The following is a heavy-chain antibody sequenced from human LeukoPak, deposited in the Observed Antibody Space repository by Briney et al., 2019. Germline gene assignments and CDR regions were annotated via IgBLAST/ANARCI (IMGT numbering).Heavy chain of an antibody. Sequence: GGSLRLSCAASGFTFSSYEMNWVRQAPGKGLEWLSYISSSSGAMYYADSVKGRFTISRDNAKNSLYLQMNSLRAEDTAVYYCARLNRQLVDYWGQGTLVTVSS. CDR1: GFTFSSYE. J-gene: IGHJ4*02. CDR2: ISSSSGAM. CDR3: ARLNRQLVDY. V-gene: IGHV3-48*03. D-gene: IGHD6-6*01.